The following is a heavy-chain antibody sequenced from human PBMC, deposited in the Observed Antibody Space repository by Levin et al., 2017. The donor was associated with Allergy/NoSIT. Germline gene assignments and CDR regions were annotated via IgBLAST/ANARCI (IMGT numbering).Heavy chain of an antibody. D-gene: IGHD1-1*01. CDR2: IIPILGTT. Sequence: KISCKASGGSFGTYAINWVRQAPGQGLEWMGRIIPILGTTNYAQKFQGRVTITADKSTNTTLMELNTLRSEDTAMYYCARGGTLLGRMDVWGQGTTVTVSS. CDR1: GGSFGTYA. CDR3: ARGGTLLGRMDV. J-gene: IGHJ6*02. V-gene: IGHV1-69*04.